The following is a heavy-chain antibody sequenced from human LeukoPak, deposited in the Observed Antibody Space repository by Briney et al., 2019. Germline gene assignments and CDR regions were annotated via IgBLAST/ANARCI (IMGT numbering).Heavy chain of an antibody. CDR2: ISSNGGST. J-gene: IGHJ3*02. CDR1: GFTFSSYA. Sequence: GXSLRLSCAASGFTFSSYAMHWVRQAPGKGLEYVSAISSNGGSTYYANSVKGRFTISRDNSKNTLYLQMGSLRAEDMAVYYCARDGYSYAHDAFDIWGQGTMVTVSS. V-gene: IGHV3-64*01. D-gene: IGHD5-18*01. CDR3: ARDGYSYAHDAFDI.